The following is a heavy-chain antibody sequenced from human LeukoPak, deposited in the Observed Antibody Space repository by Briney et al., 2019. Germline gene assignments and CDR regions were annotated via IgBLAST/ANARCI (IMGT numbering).Heavy chain of an antibody. CDR3: ARDGRGYSSNYYNWFDP. V-gene: IGHV4-4*07. J-gene: IGHJ5*02. Sequence: SETLSLTCTVSGGSISSYYWSWIRQPAGKGLEWIGRIYTSGSTNYNPSLTNRVTMSVDTSKNQFSLKLTSVTAADTAVYYCARDGRGYSSNYYNWFDPWGQGTLVTVSS. CDR2: IYTSGST. CDR1: GGSISSYY. D-gene: IGHD6-13*01.